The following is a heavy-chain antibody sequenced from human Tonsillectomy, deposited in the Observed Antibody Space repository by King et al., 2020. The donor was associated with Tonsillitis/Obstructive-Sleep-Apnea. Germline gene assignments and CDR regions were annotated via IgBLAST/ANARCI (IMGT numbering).Heavy chain of an antibody. D-gene: IGHD3-10*01. J-gene: IGHJ3*02. CDR2: IYYSGST. CDR3: ATHLYYYGSGSDAFDI. CDR1: GGSISSYY. Sequence: QLQESGPGLVKPSETLSLTCTVSGGSISSYYWSWIRQPPGKGLEWIGYIYYSGSTNYNPSLKSRVTISVDTSKNQFSLKLSSLTAADTAVYYCATHLYYYGSGSDAFDIWGLGTIVTVSS. V-gene: IGHV4-59*08.